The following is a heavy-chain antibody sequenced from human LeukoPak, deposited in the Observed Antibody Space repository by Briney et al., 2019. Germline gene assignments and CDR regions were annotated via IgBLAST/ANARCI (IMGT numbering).Heavy chain of an antibody. CDR2: INWNGGST. J-gene: IGHJ6*03. CDR3: ARRGVPDLNKDYYMDV. V-gene: IGHV3-20*04. CDR1: GFTFDDYG. D-gene: IGHD1-1*01. Sequence: GGSLRLSCAASGFTFDDYGMSWVRHAPGKGLEWVSGINWNGGSTGYADSVKGRFTISRDNAKNSLYLQMNSLRAEDTALYYCARRGVPDLNKDYYMDVRGKGTTVTVSS.